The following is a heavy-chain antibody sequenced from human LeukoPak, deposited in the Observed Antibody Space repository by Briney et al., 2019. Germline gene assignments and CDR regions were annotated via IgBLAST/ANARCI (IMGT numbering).Heavy chain of an antibody. Sequence: GSLRLSCAASGFTFDDYGMSWVRQAPGKGLEWVSGINWNGGSTGYADSVKGRFTISRDNAKNSLYLQMNSLRAEDTALYYCARGRRRVTQYYYYMDVWGKGPRSPSP. CDR1: GFTFDDYG. CDR2: INWNGGST. CDR3: ARGRRRVTQYYYYMDV. V-gene: IGHV3-20*04. D-gene: IGHD2-21*02. J-gene: IGHJ6*03.